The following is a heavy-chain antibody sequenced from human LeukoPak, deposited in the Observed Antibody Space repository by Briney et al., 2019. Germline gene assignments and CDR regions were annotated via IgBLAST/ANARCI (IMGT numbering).Heavy chain of an antibody. CDR2: INADGSSA. Sequence: GGSLRLSCAASGFTLSNYWMHWVRQAPGKGLVWVSRINADGSSASYADSVKGRFTISRDNAKNTLYLQMNGLRAEDTAMYYCARDYGRSRDYGMDVWGQGTTVTVSS. J-gene: IGHJ6*02. D-gene: IGHD3-10*01. CDR1: GFTLSNYW. V-gene: IGHV3-74*01. CDR3: ARDYGRSRDYGMDV.